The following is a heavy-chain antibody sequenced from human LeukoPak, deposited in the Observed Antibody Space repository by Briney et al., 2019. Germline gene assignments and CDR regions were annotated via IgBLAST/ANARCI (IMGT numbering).Heavy chain of an antibody. D-gene: IGHD3-22*01. J-gene: IGHJ4*02. CDR2: INPSGGST. CDR1: GYTFTSYY. V-gene: IGHV1-46*01. CDR3: ARENHDSSGYYSDFDY. Sequence: ASVKVSCKASGYTFTSYYMHWVRQAPGQGLEWMGIINPSGGSTSYAQKFQGRVTMTRDMSTSTVYMELSSLRSEDTAVYYCARENHDSSGYYSDFDYWGRGTPVTVSS.